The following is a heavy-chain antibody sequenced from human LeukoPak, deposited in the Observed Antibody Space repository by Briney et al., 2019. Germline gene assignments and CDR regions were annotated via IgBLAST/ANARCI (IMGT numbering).Heavy chain of an antibody. V-gene: IGHV4-39*01. CDR3: AKFAVAGLSVDF. D-gene: IGHD6-19*01. CDR1: GASISSSTYY. CDR2: LYYSGST. J-gene: IGHJ4*02. Sequence: SETLSLTCTVSGASISSSTYYWGWIRQPPGEGLEWIGCLYYSGSTYYNPSLKSRVTISMDTSKNQFSLKLSSVTAAETAVYYCAKFAVAGLSVDFWGQGTLVTVSS.